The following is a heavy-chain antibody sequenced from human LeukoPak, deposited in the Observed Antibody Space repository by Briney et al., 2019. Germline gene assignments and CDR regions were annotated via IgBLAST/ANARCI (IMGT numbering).Heavy chain of an antibody. D-gene: IGHD5-12*01. J-gene: IGHJ3*02. V-gene: IGHV4-38-2*02. CDR1: GYSISNGYY. Sequence: PSETLSLTCTVSGYSISNGYYWGWIRQPPGKGLEWIGSIYHSGSIYYNPSLKSRVTISVDTSKNQLSLKLSSVTAADTAVYYCARAKRRGYANDAFDIWGQGTMVTVSS. CDR3: ARAKRRGYANDAFDI. CDR2: IYHSGSI.